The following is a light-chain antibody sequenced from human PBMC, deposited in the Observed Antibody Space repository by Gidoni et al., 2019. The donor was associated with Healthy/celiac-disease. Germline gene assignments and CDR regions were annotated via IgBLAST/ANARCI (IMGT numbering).Light chain of an antibody. CDR3: QQRSNWPT. V-gene: IGKV3-11*01. CDR1: QSVSSY. J-gene: IGKJ4*01. CDR2: DAY. Sequence: EHVLTESPATLSLSPGERATLSCRASQSVSSYLAWYQQKPGQAPRLLIYDAYHRASGIPARFSGSGSGTDFTLTISSLEPEDFAFYYCQQRSNWPTFGGGTKVEIK.